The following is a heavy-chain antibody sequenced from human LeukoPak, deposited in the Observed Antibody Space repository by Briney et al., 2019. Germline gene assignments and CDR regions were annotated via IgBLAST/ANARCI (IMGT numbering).Heavy chain of an antibody. CDR1: GGSISSYY. CDR2: IYYSGST. V-gene: IGHV4-59*01. D-gene: IGHD3-22*01. Sequence: PSETLSLTCTVSGGSISSYYWSWIRQPPGKGLEWIGYIYYSGSTNYNPSLKSRVTISVDTSKNQFSLKLSSVTAADTAVYYCARAPRYYDSSGYTYYFDYWGQGTLVTVSS. J-gene: IGHJ4*02. CDR3: ARAPRYYDSSGYTYYFDY.